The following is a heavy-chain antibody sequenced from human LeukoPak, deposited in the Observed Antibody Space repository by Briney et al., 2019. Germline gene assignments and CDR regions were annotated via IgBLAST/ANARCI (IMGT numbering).Heavy chain of an antibody. CDR3: ARDTVGVDRAHL. Sequence: SQTLSLTCTVSGGSISSGGYYWSWIRQHPGKGLEWIGYIYYSGSTYYNPSLKSRVTISVDTSKNQFSLKLSSVTAADTAVYYCARDTVGVDRAHLWGRGTLVTVSS. J-gene: IGHJ2*01. CDR1: GGSISSGGYY. V-gene: IGHV4-31*03. CDR2: IYYSGST. D-gene: IGHD1-26*01.